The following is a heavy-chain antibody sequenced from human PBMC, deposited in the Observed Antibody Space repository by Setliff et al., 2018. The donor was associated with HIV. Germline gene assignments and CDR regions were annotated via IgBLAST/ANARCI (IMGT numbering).Heavy chain of an antibody. J-gene: IGHJ5*02. Sequence: ASVKVSCKASGYTFTGYYMHWVRQAPGQGLEWMGWINPNSGGTNYAQKFQGRVTMTRDTSISTAYMELSRLRSDDTAAYYCARVSLDYDSSGYRNWFDPWGQGTLVTVSS. CDR3: ARVSLDYDSSGYRNWFDP. D-gene: IGHD3-22*01. V-gene: IGHV1-2*02. CDR1: GYTFTGYY. CDR2: INPNSGGT.